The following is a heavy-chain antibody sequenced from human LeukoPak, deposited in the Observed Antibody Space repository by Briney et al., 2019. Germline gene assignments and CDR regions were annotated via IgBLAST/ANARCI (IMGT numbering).Heavy chain of an antibody. V-gene: IGHV3-21*06. CDR1: GLTFSTSG. J-gene: IGHJ4*01. Sequence: GGSLRLPCTTSGLTFSTSGFNWVRQAPGKGLEWVASIGPTGFDRYHADSVKGRFTISRDNANNFLYLQMDSLRAEDTAVYYCATETNGRHYDYWGHGTLLTVSS. D-gene: IGHD1-14*01. CDR3: ATETNGRHYDY. CDR2: IGPTGFDR.